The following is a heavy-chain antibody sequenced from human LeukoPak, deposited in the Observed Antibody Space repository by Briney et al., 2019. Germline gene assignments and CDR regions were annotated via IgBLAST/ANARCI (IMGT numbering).Heavy chain of an antibody. D-gene: IGHD2-21*02. CDR2: IWYDGSNK. J-gene: IGHJ3*02. CDR1: GFTFSSYG. Sequence: GGSLRLSCAASGFTFSSYGMHWVRQAPGKGLEWVAVIWYDGSNKYYADSVKGRFTISRDNSKNTLYLQINSLRAEDTAVYYCARDPCGGDCYAFDIWGQGTMVTVSS. V-gene: IGHV3-33*01. CDR3: ARDPCGGDCYAFDI.